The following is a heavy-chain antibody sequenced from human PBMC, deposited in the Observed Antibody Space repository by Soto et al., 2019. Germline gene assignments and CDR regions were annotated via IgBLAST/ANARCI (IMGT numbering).Heavy chain of an antibody. J-gene: IGHJ5*02. CDR1: GFTFSSYA. V-gene: IGHV3-23*01. CDR2: ISESGDNT. D-gene: IGHD5-12*01. CDR3: TRGRGYGVPFDP. Sequence: EVQLLESGGGSVQPGGSLRLSCAASGFTFSSYAMTWARQAPGKGLEWVSGISESGDNTYYADSVKGRFSISRDDSKNTLYLQMNSLRVEDTAVHYCTRGRGYGVPFDPWGQGTLVTVSS.